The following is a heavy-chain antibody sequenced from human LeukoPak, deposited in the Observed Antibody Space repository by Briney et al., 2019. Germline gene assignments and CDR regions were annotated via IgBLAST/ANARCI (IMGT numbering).Heavy chain of an antibody. D-gene: IGHD2-2*01. J-gene: IGHJ5*02. CDR2: ISGNGGST. CDR3: AKHQVVPAAITWFDP. Sequence: GGSLRLSCAASGFTFSSYAMSWVRQAPGKGLERVSAISGNGGSTYYADSVKGRFTISRDNSKNTLYLQMNSLRAEDTAVYYCAKHQVVPAAITWFDPWGQGTLVTVSS. V-gene: IGHV3-23*01. CDR1: GFTFSSYA.